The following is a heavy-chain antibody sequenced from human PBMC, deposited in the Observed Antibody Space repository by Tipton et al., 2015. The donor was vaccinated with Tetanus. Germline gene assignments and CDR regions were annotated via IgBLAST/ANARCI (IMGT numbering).Heavy chain of an antibody. Sequence: QSGAEVKRPGASVRVSCKTSGYTFPDYGIVWVRQAPRQGLEWMAWITAYNGNTYTARKVQGRLAMTTDTSTNTAYMELRSLTSDATAVYYGAKGGGCSGCGRPRYFDHWGQGALVTVSS. J-gene: IGHJ5*02. V-gene: IGHV1-18*01. CDR2: ITAYNGNT. CDR1: GYTFPDYG. D-gene: IGHD6-19*01. CDR3: AKGGGCSGCGRPRYFDH.